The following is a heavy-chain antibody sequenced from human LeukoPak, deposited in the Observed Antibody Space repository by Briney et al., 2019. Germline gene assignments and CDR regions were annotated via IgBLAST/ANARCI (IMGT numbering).Heavy chain of an antibody. CDR3: AKAPVTSCRGAYCYPFDS. J-gene: IGHJ4*02. CDR2: TSSSNAGT. CDR1: GFTLSTYA. V-gene: IGHV3-23*01. Sequence: GGSLRLSCAASGFTLSTYAMSWVRQTPGKGLEWVAATSSSNAGTYHADSVRGRFTISRDNSKNTLYLQMNSLRAEDAAVYFCAKAPVTSCRGAYCYPFDSWGQGTLVTVSS. D-gene: IGHD2-21*01.